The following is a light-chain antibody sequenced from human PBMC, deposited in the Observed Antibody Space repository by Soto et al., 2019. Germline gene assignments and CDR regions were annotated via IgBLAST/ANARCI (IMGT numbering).Light chain of an antibody. Sequence: EIVMTQSPATLPVSPGERAILSCRASQSISINLAWYQQKPGQAPRLLIYAASNRATGVPARFSGSWSGTEFTLTISSLQSEDFAVYYCQQYNNWITFGQGTRLEI. CDR2: AAS. CDR3: QQYNNWIT. CDR1: QSISIN. V-gene: IGKV3-15*01. J-gene: IGKJ5*01.